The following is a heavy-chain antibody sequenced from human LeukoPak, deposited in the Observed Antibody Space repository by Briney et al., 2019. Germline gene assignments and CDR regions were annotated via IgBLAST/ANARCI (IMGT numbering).Heavy chain of an antibody. Sequence: PGGSLRLSCAASGFTFTTYGMTWVRQAPGKGLEWVAVIWYDGSNKYYADSVKGRFTISRDNSKNTLYLQMNSLRAEDTAVYYCAITSASDTALDYWGQGTLVTVSS. CDR3: AITSASDTALDY. D-gene: IGHD5-18*01. J-gene: IGHJ4*02. CDR2: IWYDGSNK. V-gene: IGHV3-33*08. CDR1: GFTFTTYG.